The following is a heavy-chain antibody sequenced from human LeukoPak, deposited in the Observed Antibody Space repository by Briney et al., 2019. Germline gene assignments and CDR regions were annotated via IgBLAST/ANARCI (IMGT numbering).Heavy chain of an antibody. CDR2: ISSSSSYI. D-gene: IGHD3-22*01. CDR1: GFTFSSYS. CDR3: ARIYDSSGQYGMDV. Sequence: PGGSLRLSCAASGFTFSSYSMNWVRQAPGKGLEWVSSISSSSSYIYYADSVKGRFTISRDNAKNSLYLQMNSLRAEDTAVYYCARIYDSSGQYGMDVWGRGTTVTVSS. V-gene: IGHV3-21*01. J-gene: IGHJ6*02.